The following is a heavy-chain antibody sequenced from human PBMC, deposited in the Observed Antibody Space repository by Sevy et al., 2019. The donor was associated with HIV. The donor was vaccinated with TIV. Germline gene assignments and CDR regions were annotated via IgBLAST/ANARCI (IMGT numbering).Heavy chain of an antibody. Sequence: GGSLRLSCAASGFTFSNYGMHWVRQAPGKGLEWVAVIWNDIINKHYADSVKGRFTISRDNSKNTLYLQMNSLRPEDTAVYYCARDRKVLLVVYAIPFDAFDIWGQGTMVTVSS. CDR3: ARDRKVLLVVYAIPFDAFDI. J-gene: IGHJ3*02. CDR2: IWNDIINK. V-gene: IGHV3-33*01. CDR1: GFTFSNYG. D-gene: IGHD2-8*02.